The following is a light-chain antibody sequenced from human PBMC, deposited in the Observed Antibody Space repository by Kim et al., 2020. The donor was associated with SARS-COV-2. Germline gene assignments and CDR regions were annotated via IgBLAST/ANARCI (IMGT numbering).Light chain of an antibody. J-gene: IGLJ2*01. CDR1: NSDIGRYNY. CDR3: SSYTGSNTLI. Sequence: LTQPPSASGSPGQSVTISCTGTNSDIGRYNYVSWYQNHPGRAPKLMIYDVSRRPSGVPDRFSGSKSGNMASLTVSGLQAEDEADYYCSSYTGSNTLIFGGGTQLTVL. CDR2: DVS. V-gene: IGLV2-8*01.